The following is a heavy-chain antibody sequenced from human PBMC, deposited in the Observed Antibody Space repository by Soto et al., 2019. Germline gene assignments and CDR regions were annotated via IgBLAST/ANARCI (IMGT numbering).Heavy chain of an antibody. CDR3: ARDKEAQFVWYFGL. Sequence: QVQLQESGPGLVQPSQTLSLTCCVSSDSINGDSYSWNWIRQFPGKGLEWIGYTSYSGSTNYNPSLHSRPTISVATSKNSYSLRLTSVTAVDTAVYYCARDKEAQFVWYFGLWGRGTLVTVS. D-gene: IGHD3-10*01. CDR1: SDSINGDSYS. CDR2: TSYSGST. J-gene: IGHJ2*01. V-gene: IGHV4-31*03.